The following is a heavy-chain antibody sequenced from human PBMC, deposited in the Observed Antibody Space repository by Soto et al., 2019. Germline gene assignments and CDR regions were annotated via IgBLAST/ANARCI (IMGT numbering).Heavy chain of an antibody. CDR2: ISGSGGST. CDR1: GFPFSSYA. Sequence: GGSLRLSCAVSGFPFSSYAMSWVRQAPGKGLEWVSAISGSGGSTYFADSVKGRFTISRDNPKNTLYLQMNSLRAEDTAVYYCAKVSRTATMLHYFDYWGQGTLVTVSS. CDR3: AKVSRTATMLHYFDY. V-gene: IGHV3-23*01. D-gene: IGHD2-21*02. J-gene: IGHJ4*02.